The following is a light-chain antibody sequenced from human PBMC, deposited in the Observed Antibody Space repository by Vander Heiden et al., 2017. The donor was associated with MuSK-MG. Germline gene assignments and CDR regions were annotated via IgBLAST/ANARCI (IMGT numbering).Light chain of an antibody. CDR3: MQALQTPNT. V-gene: IGKV2-28*01. J-gene: IGKJ5*01. Sequence: DIVMTQSPLSLPVTPGEPASISCRSSQSLLHSNGYNYLDWYLQKPGQSPQLLIYLGSTRASGVPDRFSGSGSGTDFTLEISRVEAEDVGVYYCMQALQTPNTFGHRTRLEIK. CDR1: QSLLHSNGYNY. CDR2: LGS.